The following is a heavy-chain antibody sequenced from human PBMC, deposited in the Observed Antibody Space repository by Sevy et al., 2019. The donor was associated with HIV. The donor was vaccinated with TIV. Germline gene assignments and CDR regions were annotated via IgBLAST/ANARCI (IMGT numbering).Heavy chain of an antibody. J-gene: IGHJ6*02. V-gene: IGHV4-61*02. CDR1: GGSISSGSYY. CDR3: ARGEQLVHHYYYGMDV. D-gene: IGHD6-13*01. Sequence: SETLSLTCTVSGGSISSGSYYWSWIRQPAGKGLEWIGRSYTSGSINYNPSLKSRVTMSVDTSKNQFSLKLSSVTAADTALYYCARGEQLVHHYYYGMDVWGQGTTVTVSS. CDR2: SYTSGSI.